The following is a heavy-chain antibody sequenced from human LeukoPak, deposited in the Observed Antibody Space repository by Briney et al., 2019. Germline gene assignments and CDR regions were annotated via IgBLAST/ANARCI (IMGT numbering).Heavy chain of an antibody. V-gene: IGHV1-46*03. Sequence: ASVKVSCKASGYTFTSYYMHWVRQPPGQGLEWMGIINPSGGSTSYAQKFQGRVTMTRDTSTSTVYMELSSLRSEDTAVYYCARADHYSGSGSYYLFDYWGQGTLVTVSS. CDR3: ARADHYSGSGSYYLFDY. J-gene: IGHJ4*02. CDR1: GYTFTSYY. CDR2: INPSGGST. D-gene: IGHD3-10*01.